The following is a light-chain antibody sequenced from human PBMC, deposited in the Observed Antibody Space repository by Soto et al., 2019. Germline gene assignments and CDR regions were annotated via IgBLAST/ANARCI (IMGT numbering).Light chain of an antibody. CDR1: SSNIGTGFG. J-gene: IGLJ3*02. V-gene: IGLV1-40*01. CDR3: QSYDRSLSGSGV. Sequence: QSALTQPPSVSGAPGQRVTISCTGNSSNIGTGFGVHWYQQLPGTAPKLLIYGNTNRPSGVPDRFSGSKSGTSASLAINGLQAEDEADYYCQSYDRSLSGSGVFGGGTQLTVL. CDR2: GNT.